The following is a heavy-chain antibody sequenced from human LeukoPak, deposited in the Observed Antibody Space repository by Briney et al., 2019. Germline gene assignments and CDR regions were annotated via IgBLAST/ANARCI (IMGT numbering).Heavy chain of an antibody. CDR1: GFTFSSYA. Sequence: GRSLRLSCAASGFTFSSYAMHWVREAPGKGLGWVALISYDGSNEYYADSVKGGFTLSRDNSKNTLYLQMNSLGPEDRAVYYFARSIMIFGVARGLGDWFDPWGQGTLVTVSP. CDR3: ARSIMIFGVARGLGDWFDP. V-gene: IGHV3-30-3*02. CDR2: ISYDGSNE. D-gene: IGHD3-3*01. J-gene: IGHJ5*02.